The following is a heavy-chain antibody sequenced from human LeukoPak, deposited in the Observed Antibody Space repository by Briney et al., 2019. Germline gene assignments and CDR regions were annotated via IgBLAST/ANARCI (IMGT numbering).Heavy chain of an antibody. J-gene: IGHJ4*02. Sequence: GGSLRLSCAASGFTFSIYAMSGVRQAPGKGLEWVSAISGSGGSTYYADSVKGRFTISRDNSKNTLYLQMNSLRAEDTAVYYCAKANVWGSYRYYFDYWGQGTLVTVSS. CDR1: GFTFSIYA. CDR3: AKANVWGSYRYYFDY. CDR2: ISGSGGST. V-gene: IGHV3-23*01. D-gene: IGHD3-16*02.